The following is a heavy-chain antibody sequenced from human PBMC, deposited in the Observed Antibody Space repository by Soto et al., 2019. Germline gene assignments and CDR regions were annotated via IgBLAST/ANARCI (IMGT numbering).Heavy chain of an antibody. CDR2: IYYSGST. D-gene: IGHD2-2*02. CDR3: ARDGKYTGTGMDV. J-gene: IGHJ6*02. Sequence: QVQLQESGPGLVKPSQTLSLTCTVSGGSISSGDYYWSWIRQPPGKGLEWIGYIYYSGSTYYNPSLNSRVTISLATAKNQFSLKLSSVTAADTAVYYCARDGKYTGTGMDVWGQGTTVTVSS. V-gene: IGHV4-30-4*01. CDR1: GGSISSGDYY.